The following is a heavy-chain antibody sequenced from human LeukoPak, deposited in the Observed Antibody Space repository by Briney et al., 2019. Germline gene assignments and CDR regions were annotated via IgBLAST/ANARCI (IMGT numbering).Heavy chain of an antibody. D-gene: IGHD6-19*01. CDR3: ARAASSGWLPPDY. CDR1: GYTFTSYY. J-gene: IGHJ4*02. V-gene: IGHV1-46*01. Sequence: GASVKVSCKASGYTFTSYYMHWVRQAPGQGLEWMGIINPSGGSTSYAQKFQGRVTMTRDTSISTAYMELSRLRSDDTAVYYCARAASSGWLPPDYWGQGTLATVSS. CDR2: INPSGGST.